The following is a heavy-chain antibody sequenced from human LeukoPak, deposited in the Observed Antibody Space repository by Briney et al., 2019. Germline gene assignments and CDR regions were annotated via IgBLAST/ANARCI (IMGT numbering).Heavy chain of an antibody. Sequence: SETLSLTCAVYIDSFSNYHWNWIRQTPAKGMEWIGEVNESGGTNISPSLRSRVILSVDTSKNQFSLKLISVTAADTAVYYCARVGANANAFDIWGQGTMVTVSS. D-gene: IGHD3-10*01. CDR3: ARVGANANAFDI. CDR2: VNESGGT. CDR1: IDSFSNYH. J-gene: IGHJ3*02. V-gene: IGHV4-34*01.